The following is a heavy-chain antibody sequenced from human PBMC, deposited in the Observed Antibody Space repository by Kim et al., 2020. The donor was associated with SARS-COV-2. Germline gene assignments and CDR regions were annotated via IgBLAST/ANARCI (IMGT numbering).Heavy chain of an antibody. CDR1: GFTFSSYA. D-gene: IGHD5-18*01. V-gene: IGHV3-23*01. J-gene: IGHJ4*02. CDR2: ISGSGGST. CDR3: AKDPRLGSSYGSYYFDY. Sequence: GGSLRLSCAASGFTFSSYAMSWVRQAPGKGLEWVSAISGSGGSTYYADSVKGRFTISRDNSKNTLYLQMNSLRAEDTAVYYCAKDPRLGSSYGSYYFDYWGQGTLVTVSS.